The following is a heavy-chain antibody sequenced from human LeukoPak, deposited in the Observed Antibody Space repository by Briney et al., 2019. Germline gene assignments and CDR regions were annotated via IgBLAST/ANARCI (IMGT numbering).Heavy chain of an antibody. CDR3: ARATVTTTSDAFDI. V-gene: IGHV1-18*01. Sequence: ASVKVCCKASGYTFTSYGISWVRQAPGQGLESMGWISAYNGNTKYAQKLQGRVTMTTDTSTSTAYMELRSLRSDDTAVYYCARATVTTTSDAFDIWGQGTMVTVSS. CDR2: ISAYNGNT. D-gene: IGHD4-17*01. J-gene: IGHJ3*02. CDR1: GYTFTSYG.